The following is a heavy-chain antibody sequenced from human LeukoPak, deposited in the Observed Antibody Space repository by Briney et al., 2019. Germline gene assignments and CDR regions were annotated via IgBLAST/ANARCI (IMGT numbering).Heavy chain of an antibody. CDR2: IYTSGST. CDR3: AGPTMVRGVTSRYYYYYMDV. Sequence: KTSETMSLTCTVSGVSISSSNSYWSWIRQPAGKGLEWIGRIYTSGSTNYNPSLKSRVTISVDTSKNQFSLKLSSVTAADTAVYYCAGPTMVRGVTSRYYYYYMDVWGKGTTVTISS. CDR1: GVSISSSNSY. D-gene: IGHD3-10*01. V-gene: IGHV4-61*02. J-gene: IGHJ6*03.